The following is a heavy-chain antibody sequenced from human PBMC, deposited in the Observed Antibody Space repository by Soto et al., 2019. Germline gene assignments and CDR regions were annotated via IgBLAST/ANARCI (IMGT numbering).Heavy chain of an antibody. CDR3: ARGRVVFDY. Sequence: PSETLSLTCAVYGGSFSGYYWSWIRQPPGKGLEWIGEINHSGSTNYNPSLKSRVTISVDTSKNQFSLKLSSVTAADTAVYYCARGRVVFDYCGQGTLVTVSS. V-gene: IGHV4-34*01. CDR1: GGSFSGYY. CDR2: INHSGST. J-gene: IGHJ4*02.